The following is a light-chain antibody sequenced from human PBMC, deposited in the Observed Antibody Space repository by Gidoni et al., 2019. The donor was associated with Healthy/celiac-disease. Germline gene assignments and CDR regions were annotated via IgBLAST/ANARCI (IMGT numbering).Light chain of an antibody. Sequence: EIVMTQSPATLSVSPGERATLSCRASLSIGSNVAWYQQKPGQAPRLLIYGASTRATGIPARFSGSGSGTEFTLTISSLQSEDFAVYYCQQYNNWPPELTFGGGTKVEIK. CDR3: QQYNNWPPELT. CDR1: LSIGSN. CDR2: GAS. J-gene: IGKJ4*01. V-gene: IGKV3-15*01.